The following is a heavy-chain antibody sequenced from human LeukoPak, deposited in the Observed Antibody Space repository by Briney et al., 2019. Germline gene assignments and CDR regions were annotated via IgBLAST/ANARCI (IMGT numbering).Heavy chain of an antibody. D-gene: IGHD6-19*01. CDR3: AKARLSTGWAYNDY. J-gene: IGHJ4*02. V-gene: IGHV3-23*01. Sequence: GGSLRLSCAASGFPFTNYAMSWVRQAPGKGLGWVSAIVGGGHTTFYADSVKGRFTISRDNYRNTVSLQMNSLRSEDTAVYYCAKARLSTGWAYNDYWGQGILVRVSS. CDR1: GFPFTNYA. CDR2: IVGGGHTT.